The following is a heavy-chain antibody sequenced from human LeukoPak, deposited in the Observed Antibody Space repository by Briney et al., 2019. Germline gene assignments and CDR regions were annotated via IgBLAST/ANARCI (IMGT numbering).Heavy chain of an antibody. J-gene: IGHJ4*02. V-gene: IGHV7-4-1*02. D-gene: IGHD1-26*01. Sequence: ASVKVSCKASGYTFTSYAMYWVRQAPGQGLEWMGWVNTNTGNPAYAPGFTGRFVFSLDTSVSTAYLHISSLKAEDTAVYYCARGNPGAPLDYWGQGTLVTVSS. CDR3: ARGNPGAPLDY. CDR2: VNTNTGNP. CDR1: GYTFTSYA.